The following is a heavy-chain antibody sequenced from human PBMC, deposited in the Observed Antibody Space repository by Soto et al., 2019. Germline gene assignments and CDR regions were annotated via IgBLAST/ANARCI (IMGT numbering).Heavy chain of an antibody. D-gene: IGHD4-4*01. CDR2: ISAYNGNT. CDR1: GYTFTSYG. J-gene: IGHJ6*03. Sequence: QVQLVQSGAEVKKPGASVKVSCKASGYTFTSYGISWVRQAPGQGLEWMGWISAYNGNTNYAQKLQGRVTMTTDTATSTAYMELRSLRSDDTAVYYCAREIDSNHRYYYYSMDVWGKGTTVTVSS. CDR3: AREIDSNHRYYYYSMDV. V-gene: IGHV1-18*01.